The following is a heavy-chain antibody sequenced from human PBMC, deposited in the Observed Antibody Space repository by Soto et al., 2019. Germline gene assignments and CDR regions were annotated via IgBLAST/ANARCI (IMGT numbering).Heavy chain of an antibody. J-gene: IGHJ4*02. D-gene: IGHD3-3*01. CDR1: GFTFSNAW. CDR3: TTGGDYDFWSAKQYSIDY. Sequence: GGSLRLSCAASGFTFSNAWMSWVRQAPGKGLEWVGRIKSKTDGGTTDYAAPVKGRFTISRDDSKNTLYLQMNSLKTEDTAVYYCTTGGDYDFWSAKQYSIDYWGQGTLVTVSS. CDR2: IKSKTDGGTT. V-gene: IGHV3-15*01.